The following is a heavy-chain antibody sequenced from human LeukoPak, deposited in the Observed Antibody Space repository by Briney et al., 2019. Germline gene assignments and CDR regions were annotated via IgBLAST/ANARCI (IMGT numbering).Heavy chain of an antibody. J-gene: IGHJ4*02. CDR2: IWYDGSKK. V-gene: IGHV3-33*06. CDR1: GFTFSSDG. Sequence: GGSLRLSCAASGFTFSSDGMHWVRQAPGKGLEWVGVIWYDGSKKYYAGSVKGRFTISRDNSKNTLYLQMNSLRAEDTAVYYCAKDAGRSGSYYNPSIPDYWGQGTLVTVSS. D-gene: IGHD3-10*01. CDR3: AKDAGRSGSYYNPSIPDY.